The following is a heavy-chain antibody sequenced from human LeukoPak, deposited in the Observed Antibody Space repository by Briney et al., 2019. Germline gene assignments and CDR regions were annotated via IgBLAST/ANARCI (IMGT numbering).Heavy chain of an antibody. V-gene: IGHV1-8*01. CDR3: ARGPDYGDYYYYYYYMDV. D-gene: IGHD4-17*01. CDR1: GYTFISYD. Sequence: ASVKVSCKASGYTFISYDINWVRQATGQGLEWMGWMNPNSGNTGYAQKFQGRVTMTRNTSISTAYMELSSLRSEDTAVYYCARGPDYGDYYYYYYYMDVWGKGTTVTISS. CDR2: MNPNSGNT. J-gene: IGHJ6*03.